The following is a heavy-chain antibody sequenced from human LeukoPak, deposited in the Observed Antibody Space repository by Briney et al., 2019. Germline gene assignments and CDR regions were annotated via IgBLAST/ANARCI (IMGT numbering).Heavy chain of an antibody. CDR3: ARDSMGTTWYYYYYMDV. V-gene: IGHV4-59*01. Sequence: SETLSLTCTVSGGSISSYYWSWIRQPPGKGLEWIGYIYYSGSTNYNPSLKSRVTISVDTSKNQFSLKLSSVTAADTAVYYCARDSMGTTWYYYYYMDVWGKGTTVTVSS. D-gene: IGHD2/OR15-2a*01. J-gene: IGHJ6*03. CDR2: IYYSGST. CDR1: GGSISSYY.